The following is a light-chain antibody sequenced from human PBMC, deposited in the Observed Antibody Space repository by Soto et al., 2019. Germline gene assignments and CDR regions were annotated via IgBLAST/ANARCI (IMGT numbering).Light chain of an antibody. J-gene: IGKJ1*01. V-gene: IGKV3-15*01. CDR1: QSVFSS. CDR3: QQYQKWPA. Sequence: EIVMTQSPATLSVSPGERATLSCRASQSVFSSLAWYQQKPGQAPRLLIYGAATRATGIPARFSGSGSGTEFTLTISILQSEDFAVYYCQQYQKWPAFGQGTKVEIK. CDR2: GAA.